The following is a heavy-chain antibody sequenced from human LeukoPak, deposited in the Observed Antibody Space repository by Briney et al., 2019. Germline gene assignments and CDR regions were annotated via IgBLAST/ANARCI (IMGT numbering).Heavy chain of an antibody. V-gene: IGHV1-46*01. CDR1: GYTFTSYC. D-gene: IGHD3-10*01. CDR3: ARDSGRLAHY. J-gene: IGHJ4*02. CDR2: INPSGGST. Sequence: ASVKVSCKASGYTFTSYCMHWVRQAPGQGLEWMGIINPSGGSTSYAQKFQGRVTMTRDTSTSTVYMELSSLRAEDTAVYYCARDSGRLAHYWGQGTLVTVSS.